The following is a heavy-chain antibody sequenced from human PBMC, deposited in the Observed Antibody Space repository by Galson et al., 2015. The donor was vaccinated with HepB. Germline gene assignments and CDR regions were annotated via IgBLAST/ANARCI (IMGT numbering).Heavy chain of an antibody. CDR3: AKNSGDQWNPFKY. CDR1: GFTFSSYA. CDR2: ISGSGTYT. V-gene: IGHV3-23*01. D-gene: IGHD1-26*01. J-gene: IGHJ4*02. Sequence: SLRLSCAASGFTFSSYAMSWVRQAPGKGLEWVSTISGSGTYTYYTDSVKGRFTISRDNSKNTLYLEVNSLRAEDTAVYYCAKNSGDQWNPFKYWGQGTLVTVSA.